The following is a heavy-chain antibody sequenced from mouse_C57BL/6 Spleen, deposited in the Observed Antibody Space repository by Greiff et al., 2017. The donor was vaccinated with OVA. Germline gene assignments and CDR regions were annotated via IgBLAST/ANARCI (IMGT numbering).Heavy chain of an antibody. D-gene: IGHD2-3*01. J-gene: IGHJ2*01. Sequence: VQLQQPGAELVKPGASVKVSCKASGYTFPSYWMHWVKQRPGQGLEWIGRIHPSDSDPNYNQKFKGKATLTVDKSSSTAYMQLSSLTSEDSAVYYCAIHDGYYVLLFDYWGQGTTLTVSS. CDR1: GYTFPSYW. CDR2: IHPSDSDP. CDR3: AIHDGYYVLLFDY. V-gene: IGHV1-74*01.